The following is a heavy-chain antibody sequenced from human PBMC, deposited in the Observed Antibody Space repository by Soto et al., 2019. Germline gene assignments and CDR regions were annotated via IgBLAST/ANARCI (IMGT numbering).Heavy chain of an antibody. J-gene: IGHJ4*02. CDR2: IWYDGSNE. V-gene: IGHV3-33*01. CDR3: ARRFSSGWYQDY. Sequence: QVQLVESGGGVVQPGRSLRLSCAASGFTFSGYGMHWVRQAPGKGLEWVAVIWYDGSNENYADSVKGRFTISRDNSKNSLYLQMNSLRVEATAVYYCARRFSSGWYQDYWGQGTLVTVSS. D-gene: IGHD6-19*01. CDR1: GFTFSGYG.